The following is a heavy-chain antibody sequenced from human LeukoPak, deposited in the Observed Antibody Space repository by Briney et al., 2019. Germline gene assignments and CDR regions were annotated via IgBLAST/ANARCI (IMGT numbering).Heavy chain of an antibody. CDR1: GGSITNHF. D-gene: IGHD3-22*01. CDR2: MYYSGRT. J-gene: IGHJ5*02. V-gene: IGHV4-59*11. CDR3: ARGGTMIGIDP. Sequence: SETLSLTCSVSGGSITNHFWSWIRQPPGKGLEWIGYMYYSGRTDYNPSLKSRATISVDMSKNQFSLKLSSVTAADTAVYYCARGGTMIGIDPWGQGTLVTVSS.